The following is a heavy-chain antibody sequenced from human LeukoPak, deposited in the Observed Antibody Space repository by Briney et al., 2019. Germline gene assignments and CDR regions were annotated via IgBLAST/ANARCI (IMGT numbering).Heavy chain of an antibody. V-gene: IGHV4-38-2*02. CDR3: ARGAVLVGAAFDY. CDR2: IYHSGST. D-gene: IGHD2-15*01. CDR1: GYSISSGYY. Sequence: SETLSLTCTVSGYSISSGYYWGWIRQPPGKGLEWIGSIYHSGSTYYNPSPKSRVTISVDTSKNQFSLKLSSVTAADTAVYYCARGAVLVGAAFDYWGQGTLVTVSS. J-gene: IGHJ4*02.